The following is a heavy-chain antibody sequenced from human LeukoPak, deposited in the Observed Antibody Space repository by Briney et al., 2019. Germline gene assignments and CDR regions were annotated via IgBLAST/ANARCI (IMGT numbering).Heavy chain of an antibody. V-gene: IGHV1-18*01. CDR1: GYTFTSYG. D-gene: IGHD4-17*01. CDR3: ARDPFPGDYGDYEVPFFDY. J-gene: IGHJ4*02. CDR2: ISAYNGNT. Sequence: ASVKVSCKASGYTFTSYGISWVRQAPEQGLGWRGWISAYNGNTNYAQKLQGRVTMTTDTSTSTAYMELRSLRSDDTAVYYCARDPFPGDYGDYEVPFFDYWGQGTLVTVSS.